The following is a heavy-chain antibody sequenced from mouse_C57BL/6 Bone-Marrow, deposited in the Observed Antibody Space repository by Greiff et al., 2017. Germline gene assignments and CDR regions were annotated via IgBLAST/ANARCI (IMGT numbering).Heavy chain of an antibody. J-gene: IGHJ1*03. CDR2: IWSGGST. CDR1: GFSLTSYG. Sequence: VQLQQSGPGLVQPSQSLSITCTVSGFSLTSYGVHWVRQSPGKGLEWLGVIWSGGSTDYNAAFISRLSISKDNSKSKVFFKMNSLQADDTAIYYCARKGYGSSCWYFDVWGTGTTVTVSS. CDR3: ARKGYGSSCWYFDV. V-gene: IGHV2-2*01. D-gene: IGHD1-1*01.